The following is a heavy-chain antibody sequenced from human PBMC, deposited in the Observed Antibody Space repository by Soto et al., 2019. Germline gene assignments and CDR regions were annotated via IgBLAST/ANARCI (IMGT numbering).Heavy chain of an antibody. Sequence: GGSLRLSCVASGFTFSDYAMTWVRQAPGKGLEWVSSIRGSGVGTSYADSVKGRFTISRDNSKNTLYLQMNSLRAEDAAVYYCARDPNGDYVGAFDGWGQRTTVTVSS. CDR3: ARDPNGDYVGAFDG. CDR1: GFTFSDYA. V-gene: IGHV3-23*01. CDR2: IRGSGVGT. J-gene: IGHJ3*01. D-gene: IGHD4-17*01.